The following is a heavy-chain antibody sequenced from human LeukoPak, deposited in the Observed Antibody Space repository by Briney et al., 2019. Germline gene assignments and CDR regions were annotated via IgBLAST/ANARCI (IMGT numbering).Heavy chain of an antibody. V-gene: IGHV4-59*01. CDR1: GGSISNYY. CDR3: ARGGFVVPAAFVY. D-gene: IGHD2-2*01. J-gene: IGHJ4*02. CDR2: IYYSGST. Sequence: PSETLSLTCTVSGGSISNYYWSWLRQPPGKGLEWIGYIYYSGSTNYNPSLKSRVTISIDTSKNQFSLKLNSVTAADTAVYYCARGGFVVPAAFVYWGQGTLVTVSS.